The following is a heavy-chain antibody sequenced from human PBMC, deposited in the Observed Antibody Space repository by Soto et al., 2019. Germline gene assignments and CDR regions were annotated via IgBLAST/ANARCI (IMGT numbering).Heavy chain of an antibody. CDR2: INHSGST. V-gene: IGHV4-34*01. CDR3: AALWNVNDD. J-gene: IGHJ4*02. Sequence: SETLSLTCAVYGGSFSCYYWSWIRQPPGKGLEWIGEINHSGSTNYNPSLKSRVTISVDTSKNQFSLNLCSVTAADTAVYYCAALWNVNDDWGQGTLVSLSS. CDR1: GGSFSCYY. D-gene: IGHD1-1*01.